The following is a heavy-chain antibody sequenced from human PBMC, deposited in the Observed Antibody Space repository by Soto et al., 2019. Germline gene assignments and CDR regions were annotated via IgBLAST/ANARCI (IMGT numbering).Heavy chain of an antibody. D-gene: IGHD3-10*01. CDR1: GGSISSDY. Sequence: SETLSLTCTVSGGSISSDYWNWIRQPPGKGLEWIGYVYHSWSTKYNPSLKSRVTISVDTSKNQLSLKLSSVTAADTAVYYCARFGTSPNGNWFDPWGQGTLVTVSS. CDR3: ARFGTSPNGNWFDP. J-gene: IGHJ5*02. V-gene: IGHV4-59*01. CDR2: VYHSWST.